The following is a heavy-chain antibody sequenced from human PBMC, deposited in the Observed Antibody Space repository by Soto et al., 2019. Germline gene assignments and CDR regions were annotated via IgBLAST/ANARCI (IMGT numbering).Heavy chain of an antibody. CDR1: GFTFSSYG. Sequence: GGSLRLSCAASGFTFSSYGMHWVRQAPGKGLEWVAVISYDGSNKYYADSVKGRFTISRDNSKNTLYLQMNSLRAEDTAVYYCAKDRSTAMVHLLYYYYYYGMDVWGQGTTVTVSS. CDR3: AKDRSTAMVHLLYYYYYYGMDV. CDR2: ISYDGSNK. V-gene: IGHV3-30*18. J-gene: IGHJ6*02. D-gene: IGHD5-18*01.